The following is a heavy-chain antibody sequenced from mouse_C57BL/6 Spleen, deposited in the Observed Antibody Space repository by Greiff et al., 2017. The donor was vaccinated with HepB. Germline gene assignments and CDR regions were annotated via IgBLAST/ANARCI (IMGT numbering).Heavy chain of an antibody. CDR3: AREKNWDVGAMDY. CDR2: IYPGSGNT. V-gene: IGHV1-76*01. Sequence: QVQLKQSGAELVRPGASVKLSCKASGYTFTDYYINWVKQRPGQGLEWIARIYPGSGNTYYNEKFKGKATLTAEKSSSTAYMQLSSLTSEDSAVYFCAREKNWDVGAMDYWGQGTSVTVSS. J-gene: IGHJ4*01. D-gene: IGHD4-1*01. CDR1: GYTFTDYY.